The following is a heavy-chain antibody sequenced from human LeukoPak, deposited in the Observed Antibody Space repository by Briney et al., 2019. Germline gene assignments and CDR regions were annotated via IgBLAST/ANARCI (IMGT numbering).Heavy chain of an antibody. V-gene: IGHV3-48*03. D-gene: IGHD4/OR15-4a*01. Sequence: GGSLRPSCAASGFTFSSYEMNWVRQAPGKGLEWVSYISSSGSTIYYADSVKGRFTISRDNAKNSLYLQMNSLRAEDAAVYYCARVLGTIVFEGRFDPWGQGTLVTVSS. J-gene: IGHJ5*02. CDR1: GFTFSSYE. CDR2: ISSSGSTI. CDR3: ARVLGTIVFEGRFDP.